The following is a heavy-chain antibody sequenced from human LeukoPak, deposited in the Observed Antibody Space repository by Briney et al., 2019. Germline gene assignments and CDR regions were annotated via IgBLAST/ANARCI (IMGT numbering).Heavy chain of an antibody. D-gene: IGHD3-10*01. CDR3: VRVVDGDFDWFDC. Sequence: GGSLRLSCVGFTFSDHYMDWVRQAPGKGLEWVGRIRNKANNYITKFAASVKGRFTISRDDSKNSLFLQMKSLTPEDTAVYYCVRVVDGDFDWFDCWGQGTLVTVSS. J-gene: IGHJ5*01. CDR1: FTFSDHY. V-gene: IGHV3-72*01. CDR2: IRNKANNYIT.